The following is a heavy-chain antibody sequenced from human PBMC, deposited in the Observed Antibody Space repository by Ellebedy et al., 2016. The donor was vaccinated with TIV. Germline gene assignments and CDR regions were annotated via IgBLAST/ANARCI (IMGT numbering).Heavy chain of an antibody. Sequence: GGSLRLSXAASGFTFDDYAMHWVRQAPGKGLEWVSGINWSGNSLGYADSVKGRFTISRDNAKKSLYLQMNSLRPEDTAFYYCAKDSRSSSSMDYYWHYAMDVWGHGTTVTVSS. CDR2: INWSGNSL. V-gene: IGHV3-9*01. D-gene: IGHD6-13*01. CDR3: AKDSRSSSSMDYYWHYAMDV. CDR1: GFTFDDYA. J-gene: IGHJ6*02.